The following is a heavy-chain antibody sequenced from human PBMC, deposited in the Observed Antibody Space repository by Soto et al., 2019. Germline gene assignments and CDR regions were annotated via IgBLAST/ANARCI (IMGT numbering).Heavy chain of an antibody. CDR2: ISSSGTTI. V-gene: IGHV3-11*01. CDR3: AREAGKVDY. CDR1: GFTFSDNY. D-gene: IGHD6-19*01. J-gene: IGHJ4*02. Sequence: GGSLRLSCVGSGFTFSDNYISWIRQAPGKGLEWLSYISSSGTTIYYADSVKGRFTMSRDNAKNSVYLQMNSLRAEDTAVYYCAREAGKVDYWGQGTLVTVSS.